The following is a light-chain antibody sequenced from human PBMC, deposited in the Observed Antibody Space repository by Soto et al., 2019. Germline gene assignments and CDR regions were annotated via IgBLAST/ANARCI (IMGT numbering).Light chain of an antibody. V-gene: IGLV2-14*01. J-gene: IGLJ2*01. CDR3: SSYTSSPTLV. CDR1: SSDIGGYNY. CDR2: EVS. Sequence: QSALTQPASVSGSPGQSITISCTGTSSDIGGYNYVSWYQHHPGKAPKLMISEVSNRPSGVSHRFSGSKSGNTASLTISGLQAEDEADYYCSSYTSSPTLVFGGGTKVTVL.